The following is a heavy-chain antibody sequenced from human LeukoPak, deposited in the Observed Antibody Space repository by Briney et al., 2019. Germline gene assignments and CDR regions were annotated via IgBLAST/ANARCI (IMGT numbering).Heavy chain of an antibody. V-gene: IGHV3-9*01. Sequence: GGSLRLSCAASGFTFDDYAMHWVRQAPGKGLEWVSGISWNSGSIGYADSVKGRFTISRDNAKNSLYLQMNSLRAEDTAVYYCANEVVTELEYYFDYWGQGTLVTVSS. D-gene: IGHD2-21*02. J-gene: IGHJ4*02. CDR2: ISWNSGSI. CDR3: ANEVVTELEYYFDY. CDR1: GFTFDDYA.